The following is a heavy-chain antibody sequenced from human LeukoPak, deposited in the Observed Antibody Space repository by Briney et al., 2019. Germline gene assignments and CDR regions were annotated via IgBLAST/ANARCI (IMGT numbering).Heavy chain of an antibody. Sequence: ASETLSLTCTVSGGSISSGDYYWSWIRLPPGKGLEWIGYIYYSGSTYYNPSLKSRVTISVDTSKNQFSLKLSSVTAADTAVYYCATQAYSGSYRADAFDIWGQGTMVTVSS. J-gene: IGHJ3*02. CDR3: ATQAYSGSYRADAFDI. CDR1: GGSISSGDYY. V-gene: IGHV4-30-4*01. CDR2: IYYSGST. D-gene: IGHD1-26*01.